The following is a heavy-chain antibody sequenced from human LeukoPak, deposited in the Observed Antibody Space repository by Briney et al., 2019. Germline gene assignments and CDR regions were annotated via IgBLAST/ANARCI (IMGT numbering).Heavy chain of an antibody. Sequence: PSETLSLTCTVSGGSISSSSYYWGWIRQPPGKGLEWIGSIYYSGSTYYNPSLKSRVTISVDTSKNQFSLKLSSVNAVDTAVYYCAAGLLWFAELLWVSVKFDYWGQGTLVTVSS. D-gene: IGHD3-10*01. CDR2: IYYSGST. CDR1: GGSISSSSYY. V-gene: IGHV4-39*07. CDR3: AAGLLWFAELLWVSVKFDY. J-gene: IGHJ4*02.